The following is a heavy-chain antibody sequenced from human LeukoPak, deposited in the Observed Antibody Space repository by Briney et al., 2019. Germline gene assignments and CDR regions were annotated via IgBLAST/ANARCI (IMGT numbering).Heavy chain of an antibody. J-gene: IGHJ4*02. CDR1: GGSISSSSYY. Sequence: SETLSLTCTVSGGSISSSSYYWGWIRQPPGKGLEWVGSIYYSGSTYYNPSLKSRVTISVDTSKNQFSLKLSSVTAADTAVYYCARDPILGYCSSTSCSDYWGQGTLVTVSS. D-gene: IGHD2-2*01. CDR2: IYYSGST. CDR3: ARDPILGYCSSTSCSDY. V-gene: IGHV4-39*02.